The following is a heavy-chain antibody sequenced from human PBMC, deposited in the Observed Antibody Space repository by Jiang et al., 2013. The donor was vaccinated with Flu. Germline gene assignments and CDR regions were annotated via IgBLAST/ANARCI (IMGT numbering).Heavy chain of an antibody. V-gene: IGHV3-49*04. J-gene: IGHJ6*04. CDR1: GFTFGDNA. D-gene: IGHD6-13*01. CDR2: IRSKAYGGTT. CDR3: TRDLELATAGTYYYYYTMDV. Sequence: VQLVESGGGLVQPGRSLRLSCTASGFTFGDNAMTWVRQAPGKGLEWVGFIRSKAYGGTTEYVASVKGRFTISRDDSKSIAYLQMDSLKTEDTAVYYCTRDLELATAGTYYYYYTMDVWGKGTTVTV.